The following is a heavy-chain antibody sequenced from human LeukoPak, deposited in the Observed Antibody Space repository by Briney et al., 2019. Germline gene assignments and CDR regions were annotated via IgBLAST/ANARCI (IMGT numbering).Heavy chain of an antibody. J-gene: IGHJ4*02. V-gene: IGHV4-39*07. CDR2: IYYSGST. D-gene: IGHD3-22*01. Sequence: SETLSLTCTVSGGSISSSSYYWGWIRQPPGKGLEWIGSIYYSGSTYYNPSLKSRVTISVDTSKNQFSLKLSSVTAADTAVYYCATNYYDSSGYYNSFDYWGQGTLVTVSS. CDR3: ATNYYDSSGYYNSFDY. CDR1: GGSISSSSYY.